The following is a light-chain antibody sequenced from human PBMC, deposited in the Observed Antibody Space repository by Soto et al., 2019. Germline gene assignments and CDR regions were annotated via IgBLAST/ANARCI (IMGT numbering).Light chain of an antibody. CDR1: QSVSSY. Sequence: EIVLTQSPATLSLSPGERATLSCRASQSVSSYLAWYQQTPGQAPRLLIYDASNRATGIPARFSGSGSGTDFTLTISSPEPEDFAVYYCQQRSNWPRFTFGPGTKVDIK. CDR3: QQRSNWPRFT. J-gene: IGKJ3*01. V-gene: IGKV3-11*01. CDR2: DAS.